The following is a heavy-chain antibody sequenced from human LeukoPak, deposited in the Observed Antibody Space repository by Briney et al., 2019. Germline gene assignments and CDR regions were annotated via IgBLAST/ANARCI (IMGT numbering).Heavy chain of an antibody. J-gene: IGHJ3*02. CDR1: GFTFSSYS. CDR3: ARVVGGTSGAFDI. D-gene: IGHD1-26*01. CDR2: ISSSSTYI. V-gene: IGHV3-21*01. Sequence: GGSLRLSCAASGFTFSSYSMNWVRQAPGKGLEWVSSISSSSTYIYYADSLKGRFTIPRDNAKNSLYLQMNSLRVEDTAVYYCARVVGGTSGAFDIWGQGTMVTVSS.